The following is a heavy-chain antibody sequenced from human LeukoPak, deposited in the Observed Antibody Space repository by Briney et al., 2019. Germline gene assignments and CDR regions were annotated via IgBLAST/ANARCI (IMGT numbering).Heavy chain of an antibody. D-gene: IGHD4-17*01. CDR1: GFTFSNYA. CDR2: LSGDGSNR. V-gene: IGHV3-30*04. CDR3: ARKGVGYGDLHQFDL. Sequence: GGSLRLSCAASGFTFSNYAMHWVRQAPGKGLQWVAVLSGDGSNRYYADSVRGRFTISRDNSKNTLYLQMNSLRAEDTAGYFRARKGVGYGDLHQFDLWGQGTLVSVSS. J-gene: IGHJ5*02.